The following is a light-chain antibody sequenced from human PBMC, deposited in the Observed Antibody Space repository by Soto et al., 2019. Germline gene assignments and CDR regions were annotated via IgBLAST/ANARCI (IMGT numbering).Light chain of an antibody. CDR2: GGS. V-gene: IGKV3-20*01. Sequence: VLTQSPGTLSLSPGDRATLSCRASQRVSGSSLAWYQQKPGQAPRLLTYGGSNRATGVPDRFSGSGSGADFTLTISILEPEDFAVYHCQQYGNSPSFGEGTILEIK. CDR1: QRVSGSS. J-gene: IGKJ2*01. CDR3: QQYGNSPS.